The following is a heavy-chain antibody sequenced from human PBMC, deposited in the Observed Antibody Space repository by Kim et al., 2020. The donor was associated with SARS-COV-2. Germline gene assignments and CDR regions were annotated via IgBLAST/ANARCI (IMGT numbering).Heavy chain of an antibody. CDR3: ASSYYYDSSGSPNWFDP. CDR2: IYHSGST. CDR1: GGSISSGGYS. D-gene: IGHD3-22*01. Sequence: SETLSLTCAVSGGSISSGGYSWSWIRQPPGKGLEWIGYIYHSGSTYYNPSLNSRVTISVDRSKNQFSLKLSPVTAADTAVYYCASSYYYDSSGSPNWFDPWGQGTLVTVSS. V-gene: IGHV4-30-2*01. J-gene: IGHJ5*02.